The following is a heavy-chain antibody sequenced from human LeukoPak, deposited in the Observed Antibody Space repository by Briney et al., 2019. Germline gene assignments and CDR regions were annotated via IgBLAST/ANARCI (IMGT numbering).Heavy chain of an antibody. D-gene: IGHD3-10*01. J-gene: IGHJ5*02. V-gene: IGHV1-2*04. CDR2: INPNSGGT. CDR1: GYTFTGYY. CDR3: ARASWVYGSGLWDP. Sequence: ASVKVSCKASGYTFTGYYMHWVRQAPGQGLEWMGWINPNSGGTNYAQKFQGWVTMTRDTSISTAYMELSRLRSDDTAVYYCARASWVYGSGLWDPWGQGTLVTVSS.